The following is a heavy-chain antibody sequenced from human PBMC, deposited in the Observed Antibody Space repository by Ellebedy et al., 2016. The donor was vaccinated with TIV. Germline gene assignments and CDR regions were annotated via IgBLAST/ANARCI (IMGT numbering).Heavy chain of an antibody. CDR2: IYYSGST. D-gene: IGHD2-2*01. CDR3: AGSTRCSSTSCYVGGWFDP. Sequence: SETLSLXCTVSGGSISSSSYYWSWIRQPPGKGLEWIGYIYYSGSTNYNPSLKSRVTISVDTSKNQFSLKLSSVTAADTAVYYCAGSTRCSSTSCYVGGWFDPWGQGTLVTVSS. V-gene: IGHV4-61*05. CDR1: GGSISSSSYY. J-gene: IGHJ5*02.